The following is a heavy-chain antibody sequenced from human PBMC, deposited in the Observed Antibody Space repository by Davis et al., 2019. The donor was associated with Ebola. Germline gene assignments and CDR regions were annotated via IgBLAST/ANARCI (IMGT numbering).Heavy chain of an antibody. V-gene: IGHV5-10-1*01. Sequence: GESLKISRQGSGYRFTNYWISWVRQMPGKGLEWMGRIDPIDSYINQSPSFQGRVTVSVDKSIDTAYLQWSSLRASDTAMYYCARLTGTKRGHYYGMDVWGKGTTVTVSS. J-gene: IGHJ6*04. CDR3: ARLTGTKRGHYYGMDV. CDR2: IDPIDSYI. D-gene: IGHD1/OR15-1a*01. CDR1: GYRFTNYW.